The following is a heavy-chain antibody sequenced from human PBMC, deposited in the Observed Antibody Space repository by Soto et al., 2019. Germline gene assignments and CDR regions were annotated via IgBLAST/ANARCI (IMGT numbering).Heavy chain of an antibody. V-gene: IGHV3-30*18. D-gene: IGHD6-25*01. CDR3: AKDRLKFGYRQPDY. CDR1: GFTFSSYG. J-gene: IGHJ4*02. Sequence: SLRLSCAASGFTFSSYGMHWVRQAPGKGLEWVAVISYDGSNKYYADSVKGRFTISRDISKNTLYLQMNSLRAEDTAVYYCAKDRLKFGYRQPDYWGQGTLVTVSS. CDR2: ISYDGSNK.